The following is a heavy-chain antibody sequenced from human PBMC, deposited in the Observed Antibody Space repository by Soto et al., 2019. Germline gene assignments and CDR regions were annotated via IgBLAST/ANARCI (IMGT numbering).Heavy chain of an antibody. CDR3: IRGGSPYYYDY. Sequence: EVQLVESGGGLVQPGGSLKLSCAASGFIFSGSAVHWVRQASGTGLEWVGRILSKAGNYATAYPASMKGRFTISRDDSENTAFLQMNSLKPEDTAVYYCIRGGSPYYYDYWGQGTLVAVSS. CDR2: ILSKAGNYAT. V-gene: IGHV3-73*01. J-gene: IGHJ4*02. CDR1: GFIFSGSA.